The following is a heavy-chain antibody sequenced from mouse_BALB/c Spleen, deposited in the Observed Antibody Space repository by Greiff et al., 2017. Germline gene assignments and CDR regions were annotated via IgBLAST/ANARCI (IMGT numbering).Heavy chain of an antibody. Sequence: VQLQQSGAELVMPGASVKMSCKASGYTFTDYWMHWVKQRPGQGLEWIGAIDTSDSYTSYNQKFKGKATLTVDESSSTAYMQLSSLTSEDSAVYYCTTLLYYFDYWGQGTTLTVSS. CDR1: GYTFTDYW. J-gene: IGHJ2*01. CDR3: TTLLYYFDY. CDR2: IDTSDSYT. V-gene: IGHV1-69*01.